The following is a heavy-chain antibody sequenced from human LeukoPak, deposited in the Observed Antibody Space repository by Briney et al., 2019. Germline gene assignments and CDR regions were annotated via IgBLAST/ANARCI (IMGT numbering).Heavy chain of an antibody. D-gene: IGHD2-2*01. CDR3: ARRGYCSSTSCYEYWFDP. CDR2: IYYSGST. Sequence: SEALSLTCTVSGGSISSSSYYWGWIRQPPGKGLEWIGIIYYSGSTYYNPSLKSRLTISVDTSKNQFSLKLSSVTATDTAVYYCARRGYCSSTSCYEYWFDPWGQGTLVTVSS. V-gene: IGHV4-39*01. CDR1: GGSISSSSYY. J-gene: IGHJ5*02.